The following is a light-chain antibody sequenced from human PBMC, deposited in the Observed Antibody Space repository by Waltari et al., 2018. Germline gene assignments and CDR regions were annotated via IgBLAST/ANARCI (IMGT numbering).Light chain of an antibody. Sequence: QSALTQPASVSGSPGQSITISCTGTRSDVGAYNYFSGYQQHPGKAPKVMIYDVNSRPSGVSNRFSGSKSGNTASLTISGLQAEDEADYYCSSYTSSNTLVVFGGGTKLTVL. CDR3: SSYTSSNTLVV. CDR2: DVN. V-gene: IGLV2-14*01. CDR1: RSDVGAYNY. J-gene: IGLJ2*01.